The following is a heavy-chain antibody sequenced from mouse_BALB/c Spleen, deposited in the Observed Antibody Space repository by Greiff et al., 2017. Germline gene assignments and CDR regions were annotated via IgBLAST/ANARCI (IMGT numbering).Heavy chain of an antibody. CDR3: ASDGNLDY. Sequence: EVQLVESGGGLVQPGGSRKLSCAASGFTFSSFGMHWVRQAPEKGLEWVAYISSGSSTIYYADTVKGRFTISRDNPKNTLFLQMTSLRSEDTAMYYCASDGNLDYWGQGTTLTVSS. CDR2: ISSGSSTI. D-gene: IGHD2-1*01. J-gene: IGHJ2*01. V-gene: IGHV5-17*02. CDR1: GFTFSSFG.